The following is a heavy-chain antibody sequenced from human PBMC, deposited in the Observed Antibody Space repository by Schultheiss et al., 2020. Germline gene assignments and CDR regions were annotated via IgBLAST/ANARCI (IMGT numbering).Heavy chain of an antibody. CDR2: IYTSGST. CDR3: ARDSLYGMDV. Sequence: SQPLSLTCTVSGGSISYYYWSWIRQPAGKGLEWIGRIYTSGSTNYNPSLKSRVTMSVDTSKNQFSLRLTSVTAADTAVYYCARDSLYGMDVWGQGTTVT. J-gene: IGHJ6*02. CDR1: GGSISYYY. V-gene: IGHV4-4*07.